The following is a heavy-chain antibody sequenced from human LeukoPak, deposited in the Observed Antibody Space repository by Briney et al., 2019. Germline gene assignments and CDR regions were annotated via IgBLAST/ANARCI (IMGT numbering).Heavy chain of an antibody. V-gene: IGHV1-18*01. CDR3: ARDFYGSGSWNWFDP. D-gene: IGHD3-10*01. Sequence: ASVKVSCKASGYTFTSYGISWVRQAPGQGLEWMGWISAYNGNTNYAQKLQGRVTMTTDTSTSTAYMELRSLRSDDTAVYYCARDFYGSGSWNWFDPWGQGTLVTVSS. CDR2: ISAYNGNT. CDR1: GYTFTSYG. J-gene: IGHJ5*02.